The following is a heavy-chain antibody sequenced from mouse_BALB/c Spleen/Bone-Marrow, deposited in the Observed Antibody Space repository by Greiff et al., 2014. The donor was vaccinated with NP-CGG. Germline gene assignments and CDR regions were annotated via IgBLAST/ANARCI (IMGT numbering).Heavy chain of an antibody. J-gene: IGHJ1*01. CDR2: ISSGSSTI. CDR3: ARVKDYYGHGYFDV. D-gene: IGHD1-2*01. Sequence: EVKLEESGGGLVQPGGSRKLSCAASGFTFSSFGMHWVRQAPEKGLEWVAYISSGSSTIYYADTVKGRFTISRDNPKNTLFLQMTSLRSENTAMYYCARVKDYYGHGYFDVWGAGTTVTVSS. V-gene: IGHV5-17*02. CDR1: GFTFSSFG.